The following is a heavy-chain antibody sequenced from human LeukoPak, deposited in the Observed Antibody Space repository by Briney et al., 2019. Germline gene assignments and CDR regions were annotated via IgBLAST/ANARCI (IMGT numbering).Heavy chain of an antibody. Sequence: PGGSLRLSCAASRFTFSSYAMHWVRQAPGRGLEWVAVISYDGSNKYYADSVKGRFTISRDNSKKTLYLQMNSLRAEDTAVYYCARVLHGGYCFDYWGQGTLVTVSS. D-gene: IGHD3-16*01. CDR2: ISYDGSNK. V-gene: IGHV3-30-3*01. CDR3: ARVLHGGYCFDY. J-gene: IGHJ4*02. CDR1: RFTFSSYA.